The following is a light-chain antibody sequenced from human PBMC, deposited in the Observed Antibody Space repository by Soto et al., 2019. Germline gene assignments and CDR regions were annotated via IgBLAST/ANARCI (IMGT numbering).Light chain of an antibody. J-gene: IGLJ2*01. CDR2: EVS. V-gene: IGLV2-8*01. Sequence: QSALTQPPSASGSPGQSVTISCTGTSSDVGANDYVSWYQQHPGKAPKNMIYEVSKRPSGVPDRVSGSKSGNTASLTVSGLQAEDEADYYCSTYVGSKIIFGGGTQLTVL. CDR1: SSDVGANDY. CDR3: STYVGSKII.